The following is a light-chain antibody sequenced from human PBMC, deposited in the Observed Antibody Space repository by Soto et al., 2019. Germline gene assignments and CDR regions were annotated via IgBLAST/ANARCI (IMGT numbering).Light chain of an antibody. Sequence: DIQLTQSPIFLSASVGDRVTISCRASQASFNYLAWYQQKPGKAPNLLIFGASTLQSGVPSRFSGSGSGTEFILTISSLQPEDFATYYCQQLNSHPRTFGQGTKLEIK. CDR2: GAS. CDR1: QASFNY. J-gene: IGKJ2*01. V-gene: IGKV1-9*01. CDR3: QQLNSHPRT.